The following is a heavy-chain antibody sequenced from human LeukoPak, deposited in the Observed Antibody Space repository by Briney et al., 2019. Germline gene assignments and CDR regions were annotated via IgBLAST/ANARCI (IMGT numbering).Heavy chain of an antibody. Sequence: GGSLRLSCAASGFTFSSYAMSWVRQAPGEGLEWVSAISGSGGSTYYADSVKGRFTISRDNSKNTLYLQMNSLRAEDTAVYYCAKRTTPNSGSYYNWFDPWGQGTLVTVSS. CDR3: AKRTTPNSGSYYNWFDP. CDR1: GFTFSSYA. J-gene: IGHJ5*02. V-gene: IGHV3-23*01. D-gene: IGHD1-26*01. CDR2: ISGSGGST.